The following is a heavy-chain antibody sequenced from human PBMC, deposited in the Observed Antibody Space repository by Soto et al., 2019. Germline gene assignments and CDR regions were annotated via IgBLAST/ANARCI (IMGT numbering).Heavy chain of an antibody. V-gene: IGHV5-10-1*01. Sequence: EVQLVQSGAEVKKPGESLRISCKGSGYSFTSYWISRVRQMPGKGLEWMGRIDPSDSYTNYSPSFQGHVTISADKSISTAYLQWSSLKASDTAMYYCARLAMATRRGYYGMDVWGQGTTVTVSS. CDR2: IDPSDSYT. CDR1: GYSFTSYW. D-gene: IGHD5-12*01. J-gene: IGHJ6*02. CDR3: ARLAMATRRGYYGMDV.